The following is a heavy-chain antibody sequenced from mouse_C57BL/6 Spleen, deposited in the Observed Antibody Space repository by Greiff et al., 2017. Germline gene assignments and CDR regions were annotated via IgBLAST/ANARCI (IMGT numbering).Heavy chain of an antibody. CDR2: INPSTGGT. CDR3: ARSGYYSNFDY. CDR1: GYSFTGYY. V-gene: IGHV1-43*01. D-gene: IGHD2-5*01. Sequence: EVQLQQSGPELVKPGASVKISCKASGYSFTGYYMHWVKQSSEKSLEWIGEINPSTGGTSYNQKFKGKATVTVDKSSSTAYMQLKSLTSEDSAVYYCARSGYYSNFDYWGQGTTLTVSS. J-gene: IGHJ2*01.